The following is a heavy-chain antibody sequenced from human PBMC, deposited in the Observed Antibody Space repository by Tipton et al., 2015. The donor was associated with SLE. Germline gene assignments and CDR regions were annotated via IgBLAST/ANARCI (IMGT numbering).Heavy chain of an antibody. CDR2: IYYSGST. Sequence: TLSLTCTVSGGSISSYYWSWIRQPPGKGLEWIGYIYYSGSTNYNPSLKSRVTISVDTSKNQFSLKLSSVTAADTAVYYCARGTAEACYDSSGLGYFDYWGQGTLVTVSS. CDR3: ARGTAEACYDSSGLGYFDY. J-gene: IGHJ4*02. V-gene: IGHV4-59*01. D-gene: IGHD3-22*01. CDR1: GGSISSYY.